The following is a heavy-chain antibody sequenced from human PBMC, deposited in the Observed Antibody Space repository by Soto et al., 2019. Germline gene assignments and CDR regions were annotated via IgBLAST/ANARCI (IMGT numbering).Heavy chain of an antibody. V-gene: IGHV3-23*01. CDR3: AKIAYCSTGKCSAFDY. D-gene: IGHD2-8*01. CDR2: VNGGGDGT. CDR1: GSTFSSYV. J-gene: IGHJ4*02. Sequence: EVQFLESGGGLLQPGGSLRLSCAASGSTFSSYVMNWVRQAPGEGLEWVSTVNGGGDGTYYADSVKGRFTISRDNSKNTLYLQMNSLRADDTAVYFCAKIAYCSTGKCSAFDYWGQGTLVTVSS.